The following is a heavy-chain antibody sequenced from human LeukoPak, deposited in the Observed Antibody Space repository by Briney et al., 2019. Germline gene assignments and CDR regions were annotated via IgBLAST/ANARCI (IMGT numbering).Heavy chain of an antibody. Sequence: GGSLRLSCAASGFTFSTYEMNWVRQAPGRGLEWVSYISSGGSTTYYADSVKGRLTISRDNAKNSLYLQMDNLRGDDTAVYYCARRYCSSTSCTLDYWGQGTQVTVSS. D-gene: IGHD2-2*01. CDR3: ARRYCSSTSCTLDY. J-gene: IGHJ4*02. CDR1: GFTFSTYE. CDR2: ISSGGSTT. V-gene: IGHV3-48*03.